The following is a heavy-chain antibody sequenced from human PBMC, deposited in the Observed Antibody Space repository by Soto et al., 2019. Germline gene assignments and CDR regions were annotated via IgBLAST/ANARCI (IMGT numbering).Heavy chain of an antibody. CDR3: ARGGGLVFYEYYFDY. CDR2: FDPEDGET. Sequence: ASVKVSCKVSGYTLTELSMHWVRQAPGKGLEWMGGFDPEDGETIYAQKFQGRVTLTTDTSTSTAYMELRSLTSDDTAVYYCARGGGLVFYEYYFDYWGQGTPVTVSS. J-gene: IGHJ4*02. V-gene: IGHV1-24*01. D-gene: IGHD2-15*01. CDR1: GYTLTELS.